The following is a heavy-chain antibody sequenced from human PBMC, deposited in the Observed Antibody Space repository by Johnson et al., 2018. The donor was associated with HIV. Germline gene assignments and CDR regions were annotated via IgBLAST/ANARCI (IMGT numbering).Heavy chain of an antibody. CDR1: VFTFCNAW. V-gene: IGHV3-15*05. CDR3: STGFSSWAFDI. D-gene: IGHD6-13*01. CDR2: IKSNTDGGTT. J-gene: IGHJ3*02. Sequence: MQPVEPVVGFVKPGGSLRPSSSASVFTFCNAWMSWVRQAPGKGLEWVGRIKSNTDGGTTDYAAPVKGKFSISRDDSKNTLYRQMNSLKTEDTAVYYCSTGFSSWAFDIWGQGTMVTVSS.